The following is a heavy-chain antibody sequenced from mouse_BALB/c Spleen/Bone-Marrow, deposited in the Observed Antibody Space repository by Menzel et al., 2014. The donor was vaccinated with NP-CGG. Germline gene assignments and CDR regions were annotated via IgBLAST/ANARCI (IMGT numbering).Heavy chain of an antibody. CDR1: GFNIKDTS. CDR3: TRRGFDF. Sequence: VQLQQSGAELVKPGASVKLSCTASGFNIKDTSIHWAKRRPEQGLEWIGRIDPENGNIKYDPKFQVKATITADTSSNTAYLQLSSLTSEDTAVYYCTRRGFDFWGQGTTLTVSS. V-gene: IGHV14-3*02. J-gene: IGHJ2*01. CDR2: IDPENGNI.